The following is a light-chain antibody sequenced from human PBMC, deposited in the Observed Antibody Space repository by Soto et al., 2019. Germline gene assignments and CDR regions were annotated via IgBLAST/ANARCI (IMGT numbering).Light chain of an antibody. CDR3: QQYYNTPYT. J-gene: IGKJ5*01. CDR2: WAS. Sequence: DIVMTQSPDSLAVSLGERATINCKSNRTLCYPSNNKTYLAWYQQKAGQPPKLLIYWASMRESGVPDRFSGSGSGTDFTLTISSLQAEDVAIFYCQQYYNTPYTFGQGTRLKIK. V-gene: IGKV4-1*01. CDR1: RTLCYPSNNKTY.